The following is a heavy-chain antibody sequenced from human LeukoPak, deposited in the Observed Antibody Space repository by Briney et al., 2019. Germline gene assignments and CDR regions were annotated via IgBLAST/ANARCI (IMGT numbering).Heavy chain of an antibody. CDR2: IRSNSDGGTI. Sequence: GGSLRLSCATSGFTFSNAWMNRVRQAPGKGLEWVGRIRSNSDGGTIDYAAPVKGRFTLSRDDSKTTLYLQMNSLQTEDTAVYYCATDFYDSTWGQGTLVTVSS. CDR3: ATDFYDST. CDR1: GFTFSNAW. J-gene: IGHJ5*02. D-gene: IGHD3-22*01. V-gene: IGHV3-15*07.